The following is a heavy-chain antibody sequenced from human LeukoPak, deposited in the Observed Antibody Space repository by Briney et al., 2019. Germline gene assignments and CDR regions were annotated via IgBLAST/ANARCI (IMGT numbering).Heavy chain of an antibody. CDR1: GFTLSSYG. CDR3: AKDIFPNYGGNSHFDY. J-gene: IGHJ4*02. D-gene: IGHD4-23*01. CDR2: ISYDGSNK. V-gene: IGHV3-30*18. Sequence: GGSLRLSCAASGFTLSSYGMHWVRQAPGKGLEWVAVISYDGSNKYYADSVKGRFTISRDNSKNTLYLQMNSLRAEDTDVYYCAKDIFPNYGGNSHFDYWGQGTLVTVSS.